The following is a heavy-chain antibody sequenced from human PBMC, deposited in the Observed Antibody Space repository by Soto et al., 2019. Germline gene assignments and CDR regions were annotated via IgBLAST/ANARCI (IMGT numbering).Heavy chain of an antibody. D-gene: IGHD6-19*01. Sequence: KPSETLSLTCSVSGVTMSYGGYSWSWIRQSPGKGLEWLGYISHLETTYYNPPFKSRLSLSIDRTRNQFSLSLSSMTAEDTAVYYCARDRDAGGWYAAFGYWGQGTLVTVSS. J-gene: IGHJ4*02. V-gene: IGHV4-30-2*06. CDR2: ISHLETT. CDR1: GVTMSYGGYS. CDR3: ARDRDAGGWYAAFGY.